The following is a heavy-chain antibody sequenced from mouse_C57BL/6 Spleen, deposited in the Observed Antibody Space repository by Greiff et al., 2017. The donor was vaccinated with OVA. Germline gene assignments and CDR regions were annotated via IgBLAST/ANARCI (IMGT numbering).Heavy chain of an antibody. J-gene: IGHJ3*01. CDR3: ARSGSNFFAY. CDR2: ISSGSSTI. Sequence: EVQGVESGGGLVKPGGSLKLSCAASGFTFSDYGMHWVRQAPEKGLEWVAYISSGSSTIYYADTVKGRFTISRDNAKNTLFLQMTSLRSEDTAMYYCARSGSNFFAYWGQGTLVTVSA. V-gene: IGHV5-17*01. CDR1: GFTFSDYG. D-gene: IGHD2-5*01.